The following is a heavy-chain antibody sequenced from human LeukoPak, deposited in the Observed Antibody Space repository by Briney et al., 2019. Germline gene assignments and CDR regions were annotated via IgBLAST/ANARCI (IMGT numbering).Heavy chain of an antibody. CDR1: GGTFSSYA. J-gene: IGHJ4*02. CDR3: ARSGLTTVTTGDFDY. V-gene: IGHV1-69*05. CDR2: IIPIFGTA. Sequence: SVKVSCEASGGTFSSYAISWVRQAPGQGLEWMGGIIPIFGTANYAQKFQGRVTITTDESTSTAYMELSSLRSEDTAVYYCARSGLTTVTTGDFDYWGQGTLVTVSS. D-gene: IGHD4-17*01.